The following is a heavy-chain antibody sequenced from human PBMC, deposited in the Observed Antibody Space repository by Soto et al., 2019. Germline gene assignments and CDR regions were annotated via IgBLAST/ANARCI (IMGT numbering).Heavy chain of an antibody. V-gene: IGHV3-30*18. Sequence: GSLRLSCAASGFTFSSYAMHWVRQAPGKGLEWVAVISYDGSNKSYADSVKGRFTISRDNSKNTLYLQMNSLRAEDTAVYYCAKDLPTGGGFDYWGQGTLVTVSS. CDR1: GFTFSSYA. CDR2: ISYDGSNK. J-gene: IGHJ4*02. CDR3: AKDLPTGGGFDY. D-gene: IGHD4-17*01.